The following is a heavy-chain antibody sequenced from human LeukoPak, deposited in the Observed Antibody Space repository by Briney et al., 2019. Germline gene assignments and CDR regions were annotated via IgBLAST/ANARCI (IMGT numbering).Heavy chain of an antibody. CDR2: IYSGGST. Sequence: GVSLRLSCAASGLTVSSNYMSWVRQAPGKGLEWVSVIYSGGSTHYADSVKGRFTISRDNSKNTLYLQMNSLRAEDTAVYYCARGLSAAASRNYFDYWGQGTLVTVSS. D-gene: IGHD6-13*01. CDR3: ARGLSAAASRNYFDY. V-gene: IGHV3-53*01. J-gene: IGHJ4*02. CDR1: GLTVSSNY.